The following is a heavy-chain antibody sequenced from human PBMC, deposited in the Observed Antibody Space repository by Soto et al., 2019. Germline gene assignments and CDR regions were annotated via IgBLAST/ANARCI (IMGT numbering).Heavy chain of an antibody. CDR2: INPSGGST. Sequence: RASVKVSCKASGYTFTSYYMHWVRQAPGQGLEWMGIINPSGGSTSYAQKFQGRVTMTRDTSTSTVYMELSSLRSEDTAVYYCARADYYDFWSGYYKYYFDYWGQGTLVTVSS. CDR3: ARADYYDFWSGYYKYYFDY. D-gene: IGHD3-3*01. J-gene: IGHJ4*02. CDR1: GYTFTSYY. V-gene: IGHV1-46*01.